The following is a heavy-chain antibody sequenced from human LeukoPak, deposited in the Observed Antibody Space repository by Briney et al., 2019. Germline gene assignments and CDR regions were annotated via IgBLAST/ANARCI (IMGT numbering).Heavy chain of an antibody. Sequence: GGSLRLSCAASGFTFSSYEMNWVRQAPGKGLEWVSYIDSSGSNIHYADSVKGRFTISRDNAKNSLYLQMNSLRAEDTAVYYCARGAHIRYYDNSAYFKFDYWGQGTLVTVSS. J-gene: IGHJ4*02. V-gene: IGHV3-48*03. D-gene: IGHD3-22*01. CDR3: ARGAHIRYYDNSAYFKFDY. CDR1: GFTFSSYE. CDR2: IDSSGSNI.